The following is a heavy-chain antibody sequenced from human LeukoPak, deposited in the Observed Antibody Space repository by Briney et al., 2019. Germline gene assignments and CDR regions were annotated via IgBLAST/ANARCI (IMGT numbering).Heavy chain of an antibody. Sequence: ASVKVSCKASGYTFTSYYMYWVRQAPGQGLEWLGIIKPSGVSTSYAQKFQGRVTMTRDTSPSTVYMELSSLRSEYPAVYCCARHRRGPGDYWGEKTLVTVSS. D-gene: IGHD1-14*01. J-gene: IGHJ4*02. CDR1: GYTFTSYY. CDR3: ARHRRGPGDY. V-gene: IGHV1-46*01. CDR2: IKPSGVST.